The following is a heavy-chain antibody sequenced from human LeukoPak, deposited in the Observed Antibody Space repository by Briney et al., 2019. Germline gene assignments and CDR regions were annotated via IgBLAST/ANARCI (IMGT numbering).Heavy chain of an antibody. CDR3: ARDFTEYSSPVYYYYMDV. D-gene: IGHD6-6*01. V-gene: IGHV1-2*02. J-gene: IGHJ6*03. CDR2: INPNSGGT. Sequence: ASVKVSCKASGYTFTGYYIHWVRQAPGQGLEWMGWINPNSGGTNYAQKFQGRVTMTRDTSISTAYMELSRLRSDDTAVYHCARDFTEYSSPVYYYYMDVWGKGTTVTVSS. CDR1: GYTFTGYY.